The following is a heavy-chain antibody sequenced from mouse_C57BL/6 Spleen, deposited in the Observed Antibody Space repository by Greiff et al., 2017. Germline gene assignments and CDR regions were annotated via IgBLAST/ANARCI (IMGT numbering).Heavy chain of an antibody. Sequence: EVKLVESGGGLVKPGGSLKLSCAASGFTFSSYAMSWVRQTPEKRLEWVATISDGGSYTYYPDNVKGRFTISRDNAKNNLYLQMSHLKSEDTAMYYCARDQTTVVATSFDYWGQGTTLTVSS. CDR1: GFTFSSYA. CDR3: ARDQTTVVATSFDY. D-gene: IGHD1-1*01. V-gene: IGHV5-4*01. CDR2: ISDGGSYT. J-gene: IGHJ2*01.